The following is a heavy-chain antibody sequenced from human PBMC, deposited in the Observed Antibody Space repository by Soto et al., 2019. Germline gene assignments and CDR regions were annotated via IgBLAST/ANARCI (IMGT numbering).Heavy chain of an antibody. CDR2: ISAYNGNT. D-gene: IGHD6-19*01. J-gene: IGHJ5*02. CDR3: ARLIAVAGTAWFDP. V-gene: IGHV1-18*01. Sequence: GASVKVSCKASGYTFTSYGISWVRQAPGQGLEWMGWISAYNGNTNYAQKLQGRVTMTTDTSTSTAYMELRSLRSDDTAVYYCARLIAVAGTAWFDPWGQGTLVTVSS. CDR1: GYTFTSYG.